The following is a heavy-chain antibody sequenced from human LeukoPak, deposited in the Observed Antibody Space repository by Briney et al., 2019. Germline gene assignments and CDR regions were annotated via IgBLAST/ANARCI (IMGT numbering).Heavy chain of an antibody. V-gene: IGHV1-3*01. D-gene: IGHD6-19*01. Sequence: GASVKVSCKDSGYTFTSYAMHWVRQAPGQRLEWMGWINAGNGNTKYSQKFQGRVTITRDTSASTAYMELSSLRSEDTAVYYCARARQWLVVYYGMDVWGQGTTVTVSS. J-gene: IGHJ6*02. CDR2: INAGNGNT. CDR3: ARARQWLVVYYGMDV. CDR1: GYTFTSYA.